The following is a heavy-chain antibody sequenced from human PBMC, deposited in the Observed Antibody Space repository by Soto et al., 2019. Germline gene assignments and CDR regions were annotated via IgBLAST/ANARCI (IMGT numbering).Heavy chain of an antibody. Sequence: GGSLRLSCSASGFTFSSYAMHWVRQAPGKGLEYVSAISSNGGSTYYADSVKGRFTISRDNSKNTLYLQMSSLRAEDTAVYYCVKHRLGGVGATFDAFDIWGQGTMVTVSS. V-gene: IGHV3-64D*08. CDR3: VKHRLGGVGATFDAFDI. D-gene: IGHD1-26*01. CDR2: ISSNGGST. J-gene: IGHJ3*02. CDR1: GFTFSSYA.